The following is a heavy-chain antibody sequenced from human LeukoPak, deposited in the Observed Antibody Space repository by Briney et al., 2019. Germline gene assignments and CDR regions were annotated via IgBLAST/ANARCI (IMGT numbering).Heavy chain of an antibody. J-gene: IGHJ4*02. CDR1: GFTFSSSA. D-gene: IGHD3-22*01. V-gene: IGHV3-30-3*01. CDR3: AKAPTKEEEWLLLNYFDY. Sequence: GGSLRLSCAASGFTFSSSAMHWVRQAPDKGLEWVAVISYDGSNKYYADSVKGRFTISRDNSKNTLYLQMNSLRAEDTAVYYCAKAPTKEEEWLLLNYFDYWGQGTLVTVSS. CDR2: ISYDGSNK.